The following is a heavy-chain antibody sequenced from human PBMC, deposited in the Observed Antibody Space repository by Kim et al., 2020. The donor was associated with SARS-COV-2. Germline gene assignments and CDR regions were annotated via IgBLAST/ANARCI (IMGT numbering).Heavy chain of an antibody. D-gene: IGHD3-10*01. CDR3: ARLSMVRGVTPLPRKNWFDP. Sequence: ASVKVSCKASGYTFTSYAMNWVRQAPGQGLEWMGWINTNTGNPTYAQGFTGRFVFSLYTSVSTAYLQISSLKAEDTAVYYCARLSMVRGVTPLPRKNWFDPWGQGTLVTVSS. J-gene: IGHJ5*02. V-gene: IGHV7-4-1*02. CDR1: GYTFTSYA. CDR2: INTNTGNP.